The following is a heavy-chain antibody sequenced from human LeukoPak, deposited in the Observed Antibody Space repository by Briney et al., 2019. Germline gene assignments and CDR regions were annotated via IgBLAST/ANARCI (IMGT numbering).Heavy chain of an antibody. CDR1: GGSISSYY. CDR2: ISYTGST. J-gene: IGHJ4*02. CDR3: ARGSVYFDS. Sequence: PSETLSLTCTVSGGSISSYYVSWIRQPPGKGLEWIGYISYTGSTDYNPSLKSRVTISVDMSKNQFSLKVSSVTAADTAVYYRARGSVYFDSWGQGTLVTVSS. V-gene: IGHV4-59*01.